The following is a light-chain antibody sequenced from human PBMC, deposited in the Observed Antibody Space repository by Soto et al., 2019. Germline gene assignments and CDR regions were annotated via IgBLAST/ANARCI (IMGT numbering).Light chain of an antibody. CDR3: QYYGYSPT. CDR2: GAT. CDR1: QSLGNNY. Sequence: ELTQSPCSLSLSPGQTATLSCRASQSLGNNYLAWVQQRPVQANRLLNYGATHWASGMSKWFGGSGSGSEFTLTISGLEPEVSAVYYCQYYGYSPTFGQGTKVEI. J-gene: IGKJ1*01. V-gene: IGKV3-20*01.